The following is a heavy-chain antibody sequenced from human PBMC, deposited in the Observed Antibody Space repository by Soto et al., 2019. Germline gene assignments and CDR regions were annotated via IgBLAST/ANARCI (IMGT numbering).Heavy chain of an antibody. CDR2: IYYSGDT. J-gene: IGHJ4*02. Sequence: PSETLSLTCAVSGISINNFYWSWIRQFPGKGLEWIGYIYYSGDTNYNPSLKSRVTISVDTSKNQFSLKLRSVTAADTAVYYCARSMSPWSYWGQGTLVTVSS. V-gene: IGHV4-59*01. CDR3: ARSMSPWSY. D-gene: IGHD3-10*02. CDR1: GISINNFY.